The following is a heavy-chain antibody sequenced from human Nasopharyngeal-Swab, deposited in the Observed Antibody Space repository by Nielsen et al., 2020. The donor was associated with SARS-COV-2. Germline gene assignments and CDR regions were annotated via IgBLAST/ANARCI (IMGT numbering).Heavy chain of an antibody. Sequence: GESLKISCSASGFTFSSYAMHWVRQAPGKGLEYVSAISSNGGSTYYADSVKGRFTISRDNSKNTLYLQMSSLRAEDTAVYYCVKGRAGFDPSYFDYWGQGTLVTVSS. CDR2: ISSNGGST. CDR3: VKGRAGFDPSYFDY. CDR1: GFTFSSYA. V-gene: IGHV3-64D*06. J-gene: IGHJ4*02.